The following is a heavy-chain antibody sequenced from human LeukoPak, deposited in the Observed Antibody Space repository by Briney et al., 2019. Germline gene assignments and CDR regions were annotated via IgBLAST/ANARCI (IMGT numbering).Heavy chain of an antibody. D-gene: IGHD2-2*01. CDR3: ACLVVPAAINAFDI. V-gene: IGHV3-9*01. CDR1: GFTFDDYA. Sequence: GRSLRLSCAASGFTFDDYAMHWVRQAPGKGLEWVSGISWNSGSIGYADSVKGRFTISRDNAKNSLYLQMNSLRAEDTALYYCACLVVPAAINAFDIWGQGTMVTVSS. CDR2: ISWNSGSI. J-gene: IGHJ3*02.